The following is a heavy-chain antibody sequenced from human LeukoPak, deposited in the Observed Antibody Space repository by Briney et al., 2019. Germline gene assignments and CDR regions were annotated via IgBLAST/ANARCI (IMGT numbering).Heavy chain of an antibody. Sequence: PGGSLRLSCAASGFTFSGYSMNWVRQAPGKGLEWVSSISSSSSYIYYADSVKGRFTISRDNAKNSLYLQMNSLRAEDTAVYYCASTMGGQLVLGWFDPWGQGTLVTVSS. V-gene: IGHV3-21*01. J-gene: IGHJ5*02. CDR3: ASTMGGQLVLGWFDP. CDR1: GFTFSGYS. CDR2: ISSSSSYI. D-gene: IGHD6-13*01.